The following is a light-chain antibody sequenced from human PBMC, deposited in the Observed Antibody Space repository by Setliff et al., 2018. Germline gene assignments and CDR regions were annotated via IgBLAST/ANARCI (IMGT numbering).Light chain of an antibody. CDR3: TSYTSSRTYV. V-gene: IGLV2-14*01. CDR2: EVS. CDR1: SSDVGGYNY. Sequence: QSVLTQPASVSGSPGQSITISCTGISSDVGGYNYVSWYQQHPGKAPKLMIYEVSDRPSGVSNRFSGSKSGNTASLTISGLQAEDGADYYCTSYTSSRTYVFGTGTKVTVL. J-gene: IGLJ1*01.